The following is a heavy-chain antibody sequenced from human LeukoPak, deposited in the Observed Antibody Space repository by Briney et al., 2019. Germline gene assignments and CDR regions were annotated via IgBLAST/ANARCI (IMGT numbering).Heavy chain of an antibody. D-gene: IGHD2-2*01. CDR1: GFTFSSYA. J-gene: IGHJ3*02. Sequence: PGGSLRLPCAASGFTFSSYAMSWVRQPPGKGLEWIGSIYYSGSTYYNPSLKSRVTISVDTSKNQFSLKLSSVTAADTAVYYCARQGVYCSSTSCYVGAFDIWGQGTMVTVSS. V-gene: IGHV4-39*01. CDR3: ARQGVYCSSTSCYVGAFDI. CDR2: IYYSGST.